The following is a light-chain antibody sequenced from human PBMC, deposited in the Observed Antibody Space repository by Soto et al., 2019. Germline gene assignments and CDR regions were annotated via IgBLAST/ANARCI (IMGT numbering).Light chain of an antibody. CDR1: QSVSSN. CDR2: GAS. Sequence: EIVVTQSPDTLSVSPGERATLSCRASQSVSSNLAWYQQKPGQAPRLLIYGASTRATGIPARFSGSGSGTEFTLTISSLQSEDFAVYYCLQYHNWPSFGQGTKVEIK. J-gene: IGKJ1*01. V-gene: IGKV3-15*01. CDR3: LQYHNWPS.